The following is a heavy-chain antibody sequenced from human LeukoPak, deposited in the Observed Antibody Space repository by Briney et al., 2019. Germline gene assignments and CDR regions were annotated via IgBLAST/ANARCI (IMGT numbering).Heavy chain of an antibody. Sequence: PGGSLRLSCAASGFTVSSNYMSWVRQAPGKGLEWVAVISYDGSNKYYADSVKGRFTISRDNSKNTLYLQMNSLRAEDTAVYYCARQRYCSSTSCYAVDEYWGQGTLVTVSS. CDR1: GFTVSSNY. V-gene: IGHV3-30*03. J-gene: IGHJ4*02. D-gene: IGHD2-2*01. CDR3: ARQRYCSSTSCYAVDEY. CDR2: ISYDGSNK.